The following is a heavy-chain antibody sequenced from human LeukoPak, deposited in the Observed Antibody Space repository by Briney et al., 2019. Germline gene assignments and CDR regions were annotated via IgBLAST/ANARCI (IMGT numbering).Heavy chain of an antibody. CDR1: GGSISSSSYY. V-gene: IGHV4-39*07. CDR3: AREDAYCGGDCYPISFDY. D-gene: IGHD2-21*02. CDR2: NYYSGST. J-gene: IGHJ4*02. Sequence: PSETLSLTCTVSGGSISSSSYYWGWIRQPPGKGLEWIGSNYYSGSTYYNPSLKSRVTISVDTSKNQFSLKLSSVTAADTAVYYCAREDAYCGGDCYPISFDYWGQGTLVTVSS.